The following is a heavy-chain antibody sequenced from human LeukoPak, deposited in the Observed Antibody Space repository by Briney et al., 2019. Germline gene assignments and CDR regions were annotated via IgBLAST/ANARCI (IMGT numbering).Heavy chain of an antibody. J-gene: IGHJ4*02. Sequence: SETLSLTCTVSGGSISISSYYWGWIRQSPGKGLEWIGSIFYSGSTYYNPSLKSRVSMSVDTSENQFSLRLNSVTAADTAVYYCARGDSGSFSQFDCWGQGTLVTVSS. CDR2: IFYSGST. V-gene: IGHV4-39*01. D-gene: IGHD1-26*01. CDR3: ARGDSGSFSQFDC. CDR1: GGSISISSYY.